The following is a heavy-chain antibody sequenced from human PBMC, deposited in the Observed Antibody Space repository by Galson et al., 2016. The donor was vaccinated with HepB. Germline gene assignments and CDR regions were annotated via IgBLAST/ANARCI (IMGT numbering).Heavy chain of an antibody. Sequence: SETLSLTCAVYGGSFSGYYWSWIRQPPGKGLEWIGEINHSGGTNYNPSLKSRVTISIDTSKNQFSLKLNSVTAADTAVYYCARETQLLYGMDVWGQGTTVTVSS. CDR2: INHSGGT. D-gene: IGHD5-18*01. CDR3: ARETQLLYGMDV. V-gene: IGHV4-34*01. CDR1: GGSFSGYY. J-gene: IGHJ6*02.